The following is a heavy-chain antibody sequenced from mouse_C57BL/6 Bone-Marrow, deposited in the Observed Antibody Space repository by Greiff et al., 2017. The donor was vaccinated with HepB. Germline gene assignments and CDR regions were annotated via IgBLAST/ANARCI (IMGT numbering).Heavy chain of an antibody. D-gene: IGHD1-2*01. J-gene: IGHJ4*01. CDR3: ARKTGLLRPVPYAMGD. Sequence: VKLMESGPGLVAPSQCLSITCTASGFSLTSYAISWVRQPPGKGLEWIGVIWTGGGTNYNSAHKSSLSISKDNSQSQVVLKMNSLLTDDTARYYCARKTGLLRPVPYAMGDWGQGTSVTVSS. V-gene: IGHV2-9-1*01. CDR2: IWTGGGT. CDR1: GFSLTSYA.